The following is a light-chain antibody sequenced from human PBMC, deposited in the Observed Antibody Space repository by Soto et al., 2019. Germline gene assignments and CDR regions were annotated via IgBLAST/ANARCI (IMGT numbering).Light chain of an antibody. CDR3: QQFGSSPRT. Sequence: IVLTQSPGTLSLSPGEMATLSFRASQSVSNNYLAWYQQKPGQAPRLLIYGASSRATGIPDRFSGSGSGTDFTLTISRLEPEDFAVYYCQQFGSSPRTFGQGTKVDIK. CDR2: GAS. J-gene: IGKJ1*01. V-gene: IGKV3-20*01. CDR1: QSVSNNY.